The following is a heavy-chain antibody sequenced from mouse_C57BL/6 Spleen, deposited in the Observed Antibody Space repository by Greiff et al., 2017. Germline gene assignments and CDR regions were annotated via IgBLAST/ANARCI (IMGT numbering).Heavy chain of an antibody. V-gene: IGHV1-80*01. CDR3: TRPPGEWYFGV. CDR1: GYAFSSYW. CDR2: IYPGDGDT. Sequence: QVQLKQSGAELVKPGASVKISCKASGYAFSSYWMNWVKQRPGKGLEWIGQIYPGDGDTNYNGKFKGKATLTADTSSSTAYMQRSSLTSEDSAVYFSTRPPGEWYFGVWGTGTTVTVSS. J-gene: IGHJ1*03.